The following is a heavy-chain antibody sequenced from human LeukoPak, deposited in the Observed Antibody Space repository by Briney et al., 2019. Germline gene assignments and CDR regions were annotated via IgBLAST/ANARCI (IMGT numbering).Heavy chain of an antibody. CDR1: GYTFTSYG. Sequence: ASVKVSCKASGYTFTSYGISWVRQAPGQGLEWMGWISAYNGNTNYAQKFQGRVTTTADESTSTAYMELSSLRSEDTAVYYCARGIAAAGPDYWGQGTLVTVSS. CDR2: ISAYNGNT. D-gene: IGHD6-13*01. CDR3: ARGIAAAGPDY. J-gene: IGHJ4*02. V-gene: IGHV1-18*01.